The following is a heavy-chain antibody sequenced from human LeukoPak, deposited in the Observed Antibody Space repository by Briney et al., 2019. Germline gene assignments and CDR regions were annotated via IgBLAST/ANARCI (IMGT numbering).Heavy chain of an antibody. Sequence: PGGSLRLSCAASGFTFSNYWMHWVRQAPGKGLVWVSRINGDGRSTTYADSVKGRFTISRDNAKNSLYLQMNSLRAEDTALYYCARGGWARKGFDYWGQGTLVTVSS. V-gene: IGHV3-74*01. J-gene: IGHJ4*02. CDR1: GFTFSNYW. CDR3: ARGGWARKGFDY. D-gene: IGHD5-12*01. CDR2: INGDGRST.